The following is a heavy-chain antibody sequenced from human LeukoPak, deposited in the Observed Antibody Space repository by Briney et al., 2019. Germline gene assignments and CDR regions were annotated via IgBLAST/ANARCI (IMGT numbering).Heavy chain of an antibody. V-gene: IGHV3-64*01. CDR1: GFTFSSYA. CDR3: ARVLWGAAGTFFTPRNYGMDV. CDR2: ISSNGGST. D-gene: IGHD6-13*01. Sequence: PGGSLRLSCAASGFTFSSYAMHWVRQAPGKGLEYVSAISSNGGSTYYANSVKGRFTISRDNSKNTLYLQMGSLRSEDTAVYYCARVLWGAAGTFFTPRNYGMDVWGQGTTVTVSS. J-gene: IGHJ6*02.